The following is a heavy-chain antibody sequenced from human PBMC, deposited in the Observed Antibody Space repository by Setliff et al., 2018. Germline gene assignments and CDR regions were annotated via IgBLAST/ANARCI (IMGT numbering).Heavy chain of an antibody. D-gene: IGHD2-2*01. CDR3: TRHEDRNKCTSSSCYRENDAFDV. CDR1: GYIFTNYW. V-gene: IGHV5-51*01. CDR2: IYPGDSDT. Sequence: GASLTISCKASGYIFTNYWIGWVRQMHGKGLEWMGVIYPGDSDTRYSPSFQGQVTISADKSINTAYLQWSSLKASDTAIYYCTRHEDRNKCTSSSCYRENDAFDVWGQGAMVTVSS. J-gene: IGHJ3*01.